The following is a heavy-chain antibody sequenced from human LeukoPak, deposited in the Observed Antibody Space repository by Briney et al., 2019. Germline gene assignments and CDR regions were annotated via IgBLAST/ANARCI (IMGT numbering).Heavy chain of an antibody. CDR2: INPSGGST. D-gene: IGHD5-24*01. CDR3: ARVRLTLLQLGAFDI. V-gene: IGHV1-46*01. J-gene: IGHJ3*02. Sequence: EASVKVSCKASGYTFTSYYMHWVRQAPGQGLEWMGIINPSGGSTSYAQKFQGRVTMTRDTSTSTVYMELSSLRSEDTAVYYCARVRLTLLQLGAFDIWGQGTMVTVSS. CDR1: GYTFTSYY.